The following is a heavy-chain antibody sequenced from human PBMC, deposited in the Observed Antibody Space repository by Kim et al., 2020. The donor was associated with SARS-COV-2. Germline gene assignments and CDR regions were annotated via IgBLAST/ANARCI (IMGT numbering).Heavy chain of an antibody. V-gene: IGHV1-58*01. CDR1: GFTFTSSA. J-gene: IGHJ6*02. CDR2: IVVGSGNT. CDR3: AAACDYYYYYGMDV. Sequence: SVKVSCKASGFTFTSSAVQWVRQARGQRLEWIGWIVVGSGNTNYAQKFQERVTITRDMSTSTAYMELSSLRSEDTAVYYCAAACDYYYYYGMDVWGQGTTVTVSS.